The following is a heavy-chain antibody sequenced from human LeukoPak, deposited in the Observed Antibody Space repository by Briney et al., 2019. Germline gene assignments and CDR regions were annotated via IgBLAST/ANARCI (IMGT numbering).Heavy chain of an antibody. D-gene: IGHD2-21*01. CDR3: ARPSYCGGDCYNYFDY. Sequence: GGSLRLSCAASGFTFSSYGMHWVRQAPGKGLEWVAVISYDGSNKYYADSVKGRFTISRDNSKNTLYLQMNSLRAEDTAVYYCARPSYCGGDCYNYFDYWGQGTLVTVSS. J-gene: IGHJ4*02. V-gene: IGHV3-30*03. CDR1: GFTFSSYG. CDR2: ISYDGSNK.